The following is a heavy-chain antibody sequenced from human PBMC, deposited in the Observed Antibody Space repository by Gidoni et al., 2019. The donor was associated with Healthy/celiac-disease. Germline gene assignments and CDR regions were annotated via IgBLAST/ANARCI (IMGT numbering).Heavy chain of an antibody. D-gene: IGHD2-2*01. Sequence: GLEWIGEINHSGSTNYNPSLKSRVTISVDTSKNQFSLKLSSVTAADTAVYYCAREPRYCSSTSCYSWDYWGQGTLVTVSS. CDR3: AREPRYCSSTSCYSWDY. CDR2: INHSGST. J-gene: IGHJ4*02. V-gene: IGHV4-34*01.